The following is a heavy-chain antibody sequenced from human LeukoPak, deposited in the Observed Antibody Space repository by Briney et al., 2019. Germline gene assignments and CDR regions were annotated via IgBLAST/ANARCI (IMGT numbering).Heavy chain of an antibody. CDR1: GGSIRSGDYY. J-gene: IGHJ3*02. Sequence: SQTLSLTCPVSGGSIRSGDYYWSWIRQPPGKGLEWIGYIYYSGSTYYNPSLKSRVTISVDTSKNQFSLKLSSVTATDTAVYYCARGNLTIFGVVSDAFDIWGQGTMVTVSS. D-gene: IGHD3-3*01. V-gene: IGHV4-30-4*01. CDR2: IYYSGST. CDR3: ARGNLTIFGVVSDAFDI.